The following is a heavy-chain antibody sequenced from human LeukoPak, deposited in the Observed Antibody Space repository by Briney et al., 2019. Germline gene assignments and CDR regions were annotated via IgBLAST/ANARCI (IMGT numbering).Heavy chain of an antibody. D-gene: IGHD2-15*01. J-gene: IGHJ6*03. CDR1: GFTLTTYA. CDR2: IRYDGSNK. Sequence: PGGSLRLSCAVSGFTLTTYAMSWVRQAPGKGLEWVAFIRYDGSNKYYADSVKGRFPISRDNSKNTLYLQMNSLRAEDTAVYYCAKDGVAATPIYYYYMDVWGKGTTVTISS. CDR3: AKDGVAATPIYYYYMDV. V-gene: IGHV3-30*02.